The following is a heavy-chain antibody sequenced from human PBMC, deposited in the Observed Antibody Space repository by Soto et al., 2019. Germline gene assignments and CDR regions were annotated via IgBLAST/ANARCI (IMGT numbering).Heavy chain of an antibody. CDR3: ARGRDYYGSG. D-gene: IGHD3-10*01. V-gene: IGHV3-66*01. CDR1: GLTVSNKY. J-gene: IGHJ4*02. Sequence: EVQLVESGGGLVQPGRSLGLSCAASGLTVSNKYMTWVRQAPGKGLEWVSLIYSGGSTYYADSVKGRFTISRDNSKNTLYLQMNSLRAEDTAVYYCARGRDYYGSGWGQGTLVTVSS. CDR2: IYSGGST.